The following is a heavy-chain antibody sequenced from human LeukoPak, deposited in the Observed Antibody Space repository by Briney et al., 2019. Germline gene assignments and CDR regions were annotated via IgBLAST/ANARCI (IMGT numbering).Heavy chain of an antibody. V-gene: IGHV1-8*01. J-gene: IGHJ3*02. D-gene: IGHD1-14*01. CDR3: ATDRPVWPNDAFDI. CDR2: MNPNSGNT. CDR1: GYTFTSYD. Sequence: ASVKVSCKASGYTFTSYDINWVRQATGQGLEWMGWMNPNSGNTGYAQKFQGRVTMTRNTSISTAYMELSSLRSEDTAVYYCATDRPVWPNDAFDIWGQGTMVTVSS.